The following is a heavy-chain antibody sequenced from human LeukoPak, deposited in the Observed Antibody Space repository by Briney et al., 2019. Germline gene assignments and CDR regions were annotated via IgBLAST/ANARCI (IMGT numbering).Heavy chain of an antibody. D-gene: IGHD2-21*01. J-gene: IGHJ4*02. Sequence: SETLSLTCTVSGGSISSYYWSWIRQPPGKGLEWIGYIYYSGITNYNPSLKSRVTISVDTSKNQFSLKLSPVTAADTAVYYCARVFADEDYFDYWGQGTLVTVSS. CDR3: ARVFADEDYFDY. CDR1: GGSISSYY. CDR2: IYYSGIT. V-gene: IGHV4-59*01.